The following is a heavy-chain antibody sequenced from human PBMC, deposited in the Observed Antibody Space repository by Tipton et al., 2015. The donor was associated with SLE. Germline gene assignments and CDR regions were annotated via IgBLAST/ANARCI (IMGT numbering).Heavy chain of an antibody. J-gene: IGHJ4*02. CDR2: IYTSRST. Sequence: TLSLTCAVYGGSFSGYYWSWIRQPPGKGLEWIGYIYTSRSTNYNPSLKSRVTIPVDTSKNQFSLKLSSVTAADTAVYYCARERGDYGDYFDYWGQGTLVTVSS. CDR1: GGSFSGYY. CDR3: ARERGDYGDYFDY. D-gene: IGHD4-17*01. V-gene: IGHV4-4*08.